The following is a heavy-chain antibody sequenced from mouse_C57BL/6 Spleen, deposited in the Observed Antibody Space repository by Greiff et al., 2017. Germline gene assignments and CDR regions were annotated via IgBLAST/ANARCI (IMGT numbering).Heavy chain of an antibody. Sequence: VKLQESGAELVRPGASVTLSCKASGYTFTDYEMHWVKQTPVHGLEWIGAIDPETGGSAYNQKFKGKAILTADKSSSTAYMELRSLTSEDSAVYYCTRWSLSLSSFAYWGQGTLVTVSA. CDR3: TRWSLSLSSFAY. CDR2: IDPETGGS. V-gene: IGHV1-15*01. J-gene: IGHJ3*01. D-gene: IGHD1-1*01. CDR1: GYTFTDYE.